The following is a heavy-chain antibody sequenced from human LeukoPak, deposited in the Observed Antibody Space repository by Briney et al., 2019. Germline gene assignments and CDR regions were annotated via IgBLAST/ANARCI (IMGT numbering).Heavy chain of an antibody. CDR1: GFTFSSYA. CDR2: ISYDGSNK. Sequence: GGSLRLSCAASGFTFSSYAMHWVRQAPGKGLEWVAVISYDGSNKYYADSVKGRFTISRDNSKNTLYLQMNSLRAEDTAVYYCASDSTTVCDHWGQGTLVTVSS. V-gene: IGHV3-30-3*01. J-gene: IGHJ4*02. CDR3: ASDSTTVCDH. D-gene: IGHD4-17*01.